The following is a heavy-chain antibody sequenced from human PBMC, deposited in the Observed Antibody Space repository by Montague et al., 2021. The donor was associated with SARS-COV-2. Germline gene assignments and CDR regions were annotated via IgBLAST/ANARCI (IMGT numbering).Heavy chain of an antibody. Sequence: SETLSLTCAVYGGSFSGYYWSWIRKPPGKGLEWIGEINNSGSTNXXPSLKSRVTISVDTSKNQFSLKLSSVTAADTAVYYCARGRSETMIVVAVPLYYYYMDVWGKGTTVTVSS. V-gene: IGHV4-34*01. D-gene: IGHD3-22*01. CDR1: GGSFSGYY. CDR2: INNSGST. J-gene: IGHJ6*03. CDR3: ARGRSETMIVVAVPLYYYYMDV.